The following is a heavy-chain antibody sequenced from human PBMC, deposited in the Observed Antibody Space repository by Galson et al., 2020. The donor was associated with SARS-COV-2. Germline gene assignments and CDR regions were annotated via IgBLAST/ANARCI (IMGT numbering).Heavy chain of an antibody. Sequence: SQTLSLTCTVSGGSISSGGYYWSWIRQHPGKGLEWIGYIYYSGSTYDNPSLKSRVTISVDTSKNQFSLKLSSVTAADTAVYYCARDRCSSTSCDGWYYMDVWGKGTTVTVSS. CDR1: GGSISSGGYY. J-gene: IGHJ6*03. D-gene: IGHD2-2*01. V-gene: IGHV4-31*03. CDR3: ARDRCSSTSCDGWYYMDV. CDR2: IYYSGST.